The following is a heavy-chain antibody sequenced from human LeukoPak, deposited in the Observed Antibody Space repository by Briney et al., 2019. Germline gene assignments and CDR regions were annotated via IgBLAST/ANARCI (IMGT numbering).Heavy chain of an antibody. CDR3: TRDSGTYNWFDP. V-gene: IGHV3-73*01. CDR1: GFTFSGSA. D-gene: IGHD1-26*01. J-gene: IGHJ5*02. CDR2: IDKKGKGYATAT. Sequence: GGSLKLSCAASGFTFSGSAIHWVRQSSGKGLEWVGQIDKKGKGYATATAYAASEKGRFTISRDDSINTAYLQMKSLKTEDTALYYCTRDSGTYNWFDPWGQGTLVTVSS.